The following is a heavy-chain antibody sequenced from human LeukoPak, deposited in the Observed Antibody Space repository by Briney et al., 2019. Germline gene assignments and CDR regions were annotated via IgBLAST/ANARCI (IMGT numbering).Heavy chain of an antibody. Sequence: SETLSLTCTVSGGSISSYYWSWIRQPPGKGLEWIGYIYYSGSTNYNPSLKSRVTISVDTSKNQFSLKLSSATAADTAVYYCARDTGNYDSSAVFDCWGQGTLVTVSS. V-gene: IGHV4-59*01. J-gene: IGHJ4*02. CDR3: ARDTGNYDSSAVFDC. CDR1: GGSISSYY. D-gene: IGHD3-22*01. CDR2: IYYSGST.